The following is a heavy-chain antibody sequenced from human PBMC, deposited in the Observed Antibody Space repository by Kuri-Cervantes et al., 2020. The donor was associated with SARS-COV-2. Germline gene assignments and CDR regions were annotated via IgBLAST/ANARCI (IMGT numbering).Heavy chain of an antibody. CDR1: GGS. V-gene: IGHV4-34*01. Sequence: SETLSLTCVVYGGSWSWIRQPPGKGREWIGQINHSGGTNYKPSRKSRVTISVDTSKNQFSLKLSSVTAADTAVYYCARAYGFLRYIYYMDVWGRGTTVTVSS. CDR2: INHSGGT. J-gene: IGHJ6*03. CDR3: ARAYGFLRYIYYMDV. D-gene: IGHD4-17*01.